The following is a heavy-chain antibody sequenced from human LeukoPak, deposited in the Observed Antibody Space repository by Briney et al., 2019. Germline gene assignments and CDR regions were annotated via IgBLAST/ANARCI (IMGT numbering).Heavy chain of an antibody. CDR3: AREGLEQQVYYFDH. CDR1: GASISSGACY. Sequence: SQTLSLTCTVSGASISSGACYWNWNRQRPGKGLEWIGYIYYSGNTYYNSSLKSRVTISLDTSKNQFSLNLNSVTAADTAVYYCAREGLEQQVYYFDHWGQGALVTVSS. CDR2: IYYSGNT. D-gene: IGHD6-13*01. J-gene: IGHJ4*02. V-gene: IGHV4-31*03.